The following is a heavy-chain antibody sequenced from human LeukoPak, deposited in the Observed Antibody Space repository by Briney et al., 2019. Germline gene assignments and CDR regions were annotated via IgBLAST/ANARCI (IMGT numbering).Heavy chain of an antibody. D-gene: IGHD2-2*01. CDR2: ISAYNGNT. Sequence: ASVKVSCKASGYTFTSYGISWVRQAPGQGLEWMGWISAYNGNTNYAQKLQGRVTMTTDTSTSTAYMELRSLRSDDTAVYYCARAPWIVVVPAAITGDGDYWGQGTLVTVSS. CDR3: ARAPWIVVVPAAITGDGDY. J-gene: IGHJ4*02. CDR1: GYTFTSYG. V-gene: IGHV1-18*01.